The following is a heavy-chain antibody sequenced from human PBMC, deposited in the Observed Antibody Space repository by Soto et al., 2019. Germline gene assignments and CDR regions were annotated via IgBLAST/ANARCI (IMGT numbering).Heavy chain of an antibody. J-gene: IGHJ6*02. CDR3: AKVGEYGSVSYYYYYGMYV. V-gene: IGHV3-30*18. D-gene: IGHD3-10*01. Sequence: GGSLRLSCAASGFTFSSYGMHWVRQGPGKGLEWVAVISYDGSNKYYADSVKGRFTISRDNSKNTLYLQMNSLRAEDTAVYYCAKVGEYGSVSYYYYYGMYVWGQGTTVTVSS. CDR1: GFTFSSYG. CDR2: ISYDGSNK.